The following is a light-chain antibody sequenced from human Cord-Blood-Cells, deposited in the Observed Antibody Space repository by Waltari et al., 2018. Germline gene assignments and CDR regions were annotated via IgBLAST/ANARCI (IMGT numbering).Light chain of an antibody. CDR2: DAS. Sequence: TQSPATLSLSPGERATLSCRASQSVSSYLAWYQQKPGQAPRLLIYDASNRATGIPARFSGSGSGTDFTLTISSLEPEDFAVYYCQQRSNWPPWTFGQGT. CDR1: QSVSSY. CDR3: QQRSNWPPWT. V-gene: IGKV3-11*01. J-gene: IGKJ1*01.